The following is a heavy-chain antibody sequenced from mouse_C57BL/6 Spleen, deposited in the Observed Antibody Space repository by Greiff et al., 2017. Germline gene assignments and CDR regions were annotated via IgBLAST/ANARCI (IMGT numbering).Heavy chain of an antibody. D-gene: IGHD1-1*01. Sequence: QVQLQQSGAELARPGASVKLSCKASGYTFTSYGISWVKQRTGQGLEWIGEIYPRSGSTNYNEKFKSKATLTVDTSSSTAYMQLSSLTSEDSAVYYCARERLLRFFDYWGQGTTLTVSS. CDR1: GYTFTSYG. J-gene: IGHJ2*01. V-gene: IGHV1-81*01. CDR3: ARERLLRFFDY. CDR2: IYPRSGST.